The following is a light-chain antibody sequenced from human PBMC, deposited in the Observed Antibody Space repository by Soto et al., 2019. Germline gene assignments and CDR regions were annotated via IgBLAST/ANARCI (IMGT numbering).Light chain of an antibody. Sequence: EIRVTISAATLSASVGDRVIITCRASQTIDKKLAWYQQKPGKAPKLLIFDASTLETGVPLRFSGSGSGAEFSLSINSLQPEDFGTYICDPYDLYWRFGQRTKAAIK. CDR3: DPYDLYWR. CDR2: DAS. CDR1: QTIDKK. J-gene: IGKJ1*01. V-gene: IGKV1-5*01.